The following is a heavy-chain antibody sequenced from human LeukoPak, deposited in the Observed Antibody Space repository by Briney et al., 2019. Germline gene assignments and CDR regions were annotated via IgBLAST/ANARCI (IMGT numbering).Heavy chain of an antibody. V-gene: IGHV3-23*01. CDR3: ARVRVVAATSRWFDP. CDR1: GFTFSTYA. Sequence: GGSLRLSCAASGFTFSTYAMSWVRQTPGNGLEWVSATSGSGGNTYYADSVKGRFTISRDSSKNTLYLQMNSLRAEDTAVYYCARVRVVAATSRWFDPWGQGTLVTVSS. J-gene: IGHJ5*02. D-gene: IGHD2-15*01. CDR2: TSGSGGNT.